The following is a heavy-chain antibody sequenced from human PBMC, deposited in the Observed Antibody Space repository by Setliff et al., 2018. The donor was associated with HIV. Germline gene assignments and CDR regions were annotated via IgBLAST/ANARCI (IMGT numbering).Heavy chain of an antibody. Sequence: SETLSLTCSVSGVSINRTDHDWGWIRQSPGKRLEWIGSVSQSGSTYYNPSLKSRITISVDRSKNLFSLKLISVTAADQGVYYCARVFRGADDHTGPFDYWGQGTLVTVSS. J-gene: IGHJ4*02. V-gene: IGHV4-39*01. CDR1: GVSINRTDHD. CDR3: ARVFRGADDHTGPFDY. CDR2: VSQSGST. D-gene: IGHD1-1*01.